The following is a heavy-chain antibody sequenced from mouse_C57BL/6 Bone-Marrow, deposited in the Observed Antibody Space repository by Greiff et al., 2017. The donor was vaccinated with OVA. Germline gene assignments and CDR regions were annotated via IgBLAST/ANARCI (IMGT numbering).Heavy chain of an antibody. Sequence: VKLQESGPELVKPGASVKISCKASGYAFSSSWMNWVKQRPGKGLEWIGRIYPGDGDTNYNGKFKGKATLTADKSSSTAYMQLSSLTSEDSAVYFCARWGGYYGSSGWYFDVWGTGTTVTVSS. CDR1: GYAFSSSW. V-gene: IGHV1-82*01. CDR3: ARWGGYYGSSGWYFDV. D-gene: IGHD1-1*01. J-gene: IGHJ1*03. CDR2: IYPGDGDT.